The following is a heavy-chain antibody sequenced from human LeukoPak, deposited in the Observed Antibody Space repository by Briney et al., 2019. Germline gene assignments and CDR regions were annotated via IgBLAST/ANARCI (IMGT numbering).Heavy chain of an antibody. CDR3: AKVTHYGSGSYYDFDY. CDR2: ISYDGSNK. Sequence: GGSLRLSCAASGFTVNSNYMTWVRQAPGKGLEWVAVISYDGSNKYYADSVKGRFTISRDNSKNTLYLQMNSLRAEDTAVYYCAKVTHYGSGSYYDFDYWGQGTLVTVSS. J-gene: IGHJ4*02. V-gene: IGHV3-30*18. CDR1: GFTVNSNY. D-gene: IGHD3-10*01.